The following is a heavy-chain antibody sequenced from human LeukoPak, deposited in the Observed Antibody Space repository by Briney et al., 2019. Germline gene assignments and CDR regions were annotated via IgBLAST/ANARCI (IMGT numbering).Heavy chain of an antibody. CDR3: ASWGGRWELDQRSDAFDI. CDR1: GYTFTGYY. J-gene: IGHJ3*02. CDR2: INPNNGGT. Sequence: HVASVKVSCKASGYTFTGYYMHWVRQAPGQGLEWMGRINPNNGGTNYAQKFQGRVTMTRDTSISTAYMELSRLRSDDTAVYYCASWGGRWELDQRSDAFDIWGQGTLVTVSS. V-gene: IGHV1-2*06. D-gene: IGHD1-26*01.